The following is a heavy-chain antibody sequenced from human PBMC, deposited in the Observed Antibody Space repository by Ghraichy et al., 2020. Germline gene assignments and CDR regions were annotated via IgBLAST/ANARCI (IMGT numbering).Heavy chain of an antibody. J-gene: IGHJ6*02. CDR3: ARILGTVTTEFGYYYYGMDV. V-gene: IGHV2-70*11. CDR2: IDWDGDK. D-gene: IGHD4-17*01. CDR1: GFSLTTSGMC. Sequence: SGPTLVKPTQTLTLTCTFSGFSLTTSGMCVSWILQPPGKALEWLARIDWDGDKYYNTSLKTRLTISKDNSKNQVVLTMTNMDPVDTATYYCARILGTVTTEFGYYYYGMDVWGQGTTVTVSS.